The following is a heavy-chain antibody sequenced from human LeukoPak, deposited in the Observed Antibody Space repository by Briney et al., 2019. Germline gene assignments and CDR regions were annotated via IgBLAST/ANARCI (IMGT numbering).Heavy chain of an antibody. J-gene: IGHJ4*02. D-gene: IGHD1-26*01. CDR2: INPSGGST. Sequence: GASVKVSCKASGYTFTGYYMHWVRQAPGQGLEWMGIINPSGGSTSYAQKFQGRVTMTRDTSTSTVYMELSSLRSEDTAVYYCASSWAMRDPGDYWGQGTLVTVSS. CDR3: ASSWAMRDPGDY. CDR1: GYTFTGYY. V-gene: IGHV1-46*01.